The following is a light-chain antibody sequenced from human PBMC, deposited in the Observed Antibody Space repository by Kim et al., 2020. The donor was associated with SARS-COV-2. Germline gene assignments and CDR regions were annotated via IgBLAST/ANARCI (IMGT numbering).Light chain of an antibody. CDR2: DVT. J-gene: IGLJ3*02. Sequence: QYITISCSATSSDVDGYTYVAWYQQHPGTAPHLLIYDVTNRPSGVSNRFSGSKSGDTASLTISGLQADDEADYYCNSYTSSSAWVFGGGTQLTVL. CDR1: SSDVDGYTY. V-gene: IGLV2-14*03. CDR3: NSYTSSSAWV.